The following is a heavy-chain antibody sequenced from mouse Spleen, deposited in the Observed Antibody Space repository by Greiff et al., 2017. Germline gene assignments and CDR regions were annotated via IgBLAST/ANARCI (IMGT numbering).Heavy chain of an antibody. V-gene: IGHV1-50*01. D-gene: IGHD3-1*01. J-gene: IGHJ2*01. CDR3: ARRGGSGYVDY. CDR2: IDPSDSYT. Sequence: QVQLQQPGAELVKPGASVKLSCKASGYTFTSYWMQWVKQRPGQGLEWIGEIDPSDSYTNYNQKFKGKATLTVDTSSSTAYMQLSSLTSEDSAVYYCARRGGSGYVDYWGQGTTLTVSS. CDR1: GYTFTSYW.